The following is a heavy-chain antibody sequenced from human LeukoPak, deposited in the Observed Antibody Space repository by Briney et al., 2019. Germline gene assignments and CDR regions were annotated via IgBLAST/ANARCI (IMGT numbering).Heavy chain of an antibody. CDR1: GFIFSSYA. CDR3: ASSFDY. Sequence: PGGSLRLSCAASGFIFSSYALSWVRQAPGEGLDWVSAISGSGGNTYYADSVKGRFTISRDISKNTLYLQMNSLRAEDTAVYYCASSFDYWGQGTLVTVSS. CDR2: ISGSGGNT. J-gene: IGHJ4*02. V-gene: IGHV3-23*01.